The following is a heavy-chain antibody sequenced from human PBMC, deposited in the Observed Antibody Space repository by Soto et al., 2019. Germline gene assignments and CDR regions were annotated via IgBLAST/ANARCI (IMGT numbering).Heavy chain of an antibody. J-gene: IGHJ4*02. Sequence: QLVQSGSEVKKPGSSVKVSCQASGGTFSGDVVTWVRQSPGQGLEWMGEFVPLFGTTKYARTFPGRLKITADESTSTAYMALRTLKSDDTAVYYCATPCLGVPSPPYFYNWGQGTLVTVSS. CDR2: FVPLFGTT. V-gene: IGHV1-69*19. CDR3: ATPCLGVPSPPYFYN. CDR1: GGTFSGDV.